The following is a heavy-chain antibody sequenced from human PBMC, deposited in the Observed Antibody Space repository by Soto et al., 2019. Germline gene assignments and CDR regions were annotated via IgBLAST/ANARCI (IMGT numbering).Heavy chain of an antibody. CDR1: GGSISSSNW. V-gene: IGHV4-4*02. J-gene: IGHJ6*02. Sequence: LSLTCAVSGGSISSSNWWSWVRQPPGKGLEWIGEIYHSGSTNYNPSLKSRVTISVDKSKNQFSLKLSSVTAADTAVYYCARVGNRVPEGVLRFLEWSPNGRENGMDVWGQGTTVTVSS. CDR3: ARVGNRVPEGVLRFLEWSPNGRENGMDV. D-gene: IGHD3-3*01. CDR2: IYHSGST.